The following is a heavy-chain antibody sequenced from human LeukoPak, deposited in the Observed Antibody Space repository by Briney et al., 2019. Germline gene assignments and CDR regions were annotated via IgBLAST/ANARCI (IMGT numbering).Heavy chain of an antibody. CDR1: GGSISSSSYY. CDR3: ARGYYGSGSYNAFDI. CDR2: IYYSGST. J-gene: IGHJ3*02. D-gene: IGHD3-10*01. V-gene: IGHV4-39*07. Sequence: TSETLSLTCTVSGGSISSSSYYWGWIRQPPGKGLEWIGSIYYSGSTYYNPSLKSRVTISVDTSKNQFSLKLSSVTAADTAVYYCARGYYGSGSYNAFDIWGQGTMVTVSS.